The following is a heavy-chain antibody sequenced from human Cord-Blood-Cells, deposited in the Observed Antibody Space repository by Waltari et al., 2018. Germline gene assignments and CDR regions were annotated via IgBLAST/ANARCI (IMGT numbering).Heavy chain of an antibody. D-gene: IGHD6-6*01. CDR2: INQSGNT. CDR3: ARGIDSIAARPSRWFDP. V-gene: IGHV4-34*01. Sequence: QVQLQQWGAGLLKPSETLSLTCAVYGGSFSGYYWSWIRQPPGEGLEWIGGINQSGNTNYNPSPKGRVTKSVDTSKSQFSLKRSSVTAADTAVYYCARGIDSIAARPSRWFDPWCQGTLVTVSS. CDR1: GGSFSGYY. J-gene: IGHJ5*02.